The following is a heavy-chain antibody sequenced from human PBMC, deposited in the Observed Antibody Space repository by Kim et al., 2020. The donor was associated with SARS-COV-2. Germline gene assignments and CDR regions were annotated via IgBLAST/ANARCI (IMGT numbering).Heavy chain of an antibody. Sequence: SVKVSCKASGGTFSSYAISWVRQAPGQGLEWMGGIIPIFGTANYAQKFQGRVTITADESTSTAYMELSSLRSEDTAVYYCAVPGYSYGPFKGLFDYWGQGTLVTVSS. V-gene: IGHV1-69*13. D-gene: IGHD5-18*01. CDR2: IIPIFGTA. CDR1: GGTFSSYA. CDR3: AVPGYSYGPFKGLFDY. J-gene: IGHJ4*02.